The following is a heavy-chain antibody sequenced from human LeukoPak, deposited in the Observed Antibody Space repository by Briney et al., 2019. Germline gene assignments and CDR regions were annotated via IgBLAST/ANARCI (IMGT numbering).Heavy chain of an antibody. CDR2: IYSTGST. D-gene: IGHD3-22*01. CDR3: ARDHYDHFRDFVFDY. Sequence: SETLSLTCTVSGGSMHSYFWTWIRQPAGKGLEWIGRIYSTGSTSYNPSLKSRVTMSVDTSRNQFSLQLRSVTAADTAVYYCARDHYDHFRDFVFDYWGQGTLVTVSS. J-gene: IGHJ4*02. CDR1: GGSMHSYF. V-gene: IGHV4-4*07.